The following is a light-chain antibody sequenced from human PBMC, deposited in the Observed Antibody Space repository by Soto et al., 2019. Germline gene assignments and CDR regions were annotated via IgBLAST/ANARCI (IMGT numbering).Light chain of an antibody. Sequence: IHMTQSPSALSASVGDRVTISCRASRSIIDWLAWYQQKPGNAPKLLIFDASTLHSGVPPRFSGSGSGTEFTLTISSLQPDDFATYYCQQYNSYSVTTFGQGTKV. CDR1: RSIIDW. CDR3: QQYNSYSVTT. CDR2: DAS. J-gene: IGKJ1*01. V-gene: IGKV1-5*01.